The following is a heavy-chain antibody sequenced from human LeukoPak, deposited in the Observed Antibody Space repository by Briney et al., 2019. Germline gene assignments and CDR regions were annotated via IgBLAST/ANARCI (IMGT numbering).Heavy chain of an antibody. CDR3: ARDYGSTPPLDYMDV. Sequence: SETLSLTCTVSGGSISSSSYYWGWIRQPPGKGLEWIGSIYYSGSTYYNPSLKSRVTISVDTSKNQFSLKPSSVTAADTAVYYCARDYGSTPPLDYMDVWGKGTTVTVSS. J-gene: IGHJ6*03. V-gene: IGHV4-39*07. CDR2: IYYSGST. D-gene: IGHD6-13*01. CDR1: GGSISSSSYY.